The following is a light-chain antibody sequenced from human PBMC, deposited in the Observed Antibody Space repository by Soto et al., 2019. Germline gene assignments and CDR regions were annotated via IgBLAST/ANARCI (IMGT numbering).Light chain of an antibody. CDR3: QQYGSSPWT. CDR2: GAS. J-gene: IGKJ1*01. Sequence: IVLTQSPGTLSLSPGESATLSCRASQSVSSSFLAWYQQKPGQAPRLLIYGASSRATGIADRFSGSGSGTDFTFTISRREPEDFAVYYCQQYGSSPWTFGQGTKVEIK. CDR1: QSVSSSF. V-gene: IGKV3-20*01.